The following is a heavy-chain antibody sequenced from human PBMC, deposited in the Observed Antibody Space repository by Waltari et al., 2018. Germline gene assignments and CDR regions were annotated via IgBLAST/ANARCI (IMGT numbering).Heavy chain of an antibody. CDR2: ISSDGNNK. D-gene: IGHD1-26*01. V-gene: IGHV3-30-3*01. CDR1: GFSFSSYA. J-gene: IGHJ4*02. CDR3: ARDFSRVGALDY. Sequence: QVQLVESGGGVVQPGMSLRLSCAASGFSFSSYAIHWVRQAPGKGLEWVAVISSDGNNKYYADSVKGRFTMSRDNSKNTLYLQMNSLRAEDTAIYYCARDFSRVGALDYWGQGTLVTVSS.